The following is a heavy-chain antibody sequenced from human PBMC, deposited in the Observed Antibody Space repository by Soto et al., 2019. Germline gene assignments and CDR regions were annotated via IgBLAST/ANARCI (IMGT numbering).Heavy chain of an antibody. Sequence: QVLLVESGGGVVQPGRSLRLSCAGSGFTFSNYGLHWVRQAPGKGLEWVSFTSFDGSHKYYADSVKGRFTIPRDNSNNILYQQMDSLRAEDTAVYYCEKDGAPRYCGRSTCHPAGAYWGQGTLVTVSS. CDR2: TSFDGSHK. J-gene: IGHJ4*02. V-gene: IGHV3-30*18. CDR1: GFTFSNYG. CDR3: EKDGAPRYCGRSTCHPAGAY. D-gene: IGHD2-2*01.